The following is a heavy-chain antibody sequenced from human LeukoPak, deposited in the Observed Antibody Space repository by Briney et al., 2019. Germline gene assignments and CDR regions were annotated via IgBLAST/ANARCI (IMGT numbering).Heavy chain of an antibody. CDR1: GGTFSSYA. V-gene: IGHV1-69*13. CDR3: ARTTEGGYTYGYFYYYYMDV. D-gene: IGHD5-18*01. CDR2: IIPIFGTA. J-gene: IGHJ6*03. Sequence: SVKVSCKASGGTFSSYAISWVRQAPGQGLEWMGGIIPIFGTANYAQKFQGRVTITADESTSTAYMELSSLRSEDTAVYYCARTTEGGYTYGYFYYYYMDVWGKGTTVTISS.